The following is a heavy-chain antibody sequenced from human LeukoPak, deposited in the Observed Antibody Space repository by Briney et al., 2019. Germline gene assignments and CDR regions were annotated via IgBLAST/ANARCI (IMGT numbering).Heavy chain of an antibody. D-gene: IGHD1-26*01. J-gene: IGHJ4*02. CDR2: IIPIFGTA. Sequence: SVKVSCKASGYTFTSYYMHWVRQAPGQGLEWMGGIIPIFGTANYAQKFQGRVTITTDESTSTAYMELSSLRSEDTAVYYCARDSGSYYRDWGQGTLVTVSS. V-gene: IGHV1-69*05. CDR1: GYTFTSYY. CDR3: ARDSGSYYRD.